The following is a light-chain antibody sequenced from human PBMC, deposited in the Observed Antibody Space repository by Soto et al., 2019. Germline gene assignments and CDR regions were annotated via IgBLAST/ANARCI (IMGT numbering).Light chain of an antibody. CDR2: EVS. V-gene: IGLV2-8*01. CDR3: SSYAGSNIGV. Sequence: QSALTQPPSASGSPGQSVTISCTGTSSDVGGYNYVSWYQQHPGKAPKLMIYEVSKRPSGVPDRFSGSKSGNTASLTVSGLQAEDEADYYCSSYAGSNIGVFGGGTKQTVL. CDR1: SSDVGGYNY. J-gene: IGLJ3*02.